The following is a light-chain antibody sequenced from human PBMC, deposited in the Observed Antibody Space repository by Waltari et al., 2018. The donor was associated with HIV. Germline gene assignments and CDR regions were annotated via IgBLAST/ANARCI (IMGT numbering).Light chain of an antibody. V-gene: IGLV3-9*01. CDR2: NDS. CDR1: SIGTKD. Sequence: SYELTQPVSVSVALGQTAKITCGGRSIGTKDVHWYRQKPGQAPELVIFNDSNRPSGIPGRFLGSKSANTATLTITGAQVGDEADYYCQVWVNSVVFGGGTMLTVL. CDR3: QVWVNSVV. J-gene: IGLJ3*02.